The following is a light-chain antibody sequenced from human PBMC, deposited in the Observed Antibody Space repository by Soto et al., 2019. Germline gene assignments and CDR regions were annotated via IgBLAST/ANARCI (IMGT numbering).Light chain of an antibody. CDR2: KAS. CDR3: QQYNSYPIT. J-gene: IGKJ5*01. CDR1: QSIDSW. Sequence: DIQMTQSPSTLSASVGDRVTITCRASQSIDSWLAWYQHKPGKAPKLLIFKASTLETGVPSRFSGSGSETEFTLTISSLQPDDFATYYCQQYNSYPITFGQGTRLEI. V-gene: IGKV1-5*03.